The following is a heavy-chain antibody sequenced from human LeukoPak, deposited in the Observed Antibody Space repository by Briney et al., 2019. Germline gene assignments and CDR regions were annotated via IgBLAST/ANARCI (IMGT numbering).Heavy chain of an antibody. J-gene: IGHJ6*04. V-gene: IGHV3-23*01. CDR1: GFTFSSYV. D-gene: IGHD3-10*02. CDR2: ISDNGGST. Sequence: GGSLKLSCAASGFTFSSYVLTWVRQAPGKGLEWVSGISDNGGSTYYADSVKGRFTISRNNTKNSLYLQVKSLRAEDTAVYYCAELGITMIGGVWGKGTTVTISS. CDR3: AELGITMIGGV.